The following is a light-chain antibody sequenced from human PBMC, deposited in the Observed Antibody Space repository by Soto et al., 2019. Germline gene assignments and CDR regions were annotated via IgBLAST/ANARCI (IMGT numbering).Light chain of an antibody. CDR3: QQSYNVPLT. CDR1: QNINNN. V-gene: IGKV1-39*01. J-gene: IGKJ4*01. CDR2: GTS. Sequence: DIQMTQSPSSLSASVGDRVTISCRASQNINNNVNWYQQKPGTAPNLLIYGTSSLQTGVPSRFSGNGSGTDFTLTNSTLQPEDFATYYCQQSYNVPLTFGGGTKVEIK.